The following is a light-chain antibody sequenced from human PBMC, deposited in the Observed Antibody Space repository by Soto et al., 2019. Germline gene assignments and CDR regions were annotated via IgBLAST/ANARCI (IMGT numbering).Light chain of an antibody. CDR3: SSYAGSDSLV. Sequence: QSALTQPPSASGSPGQSVTISCTGTSSDVGTYNYVSWYQQHPGKAPKLMIYDVSEWPSGVPDRFSGSKSGNTASLTVSVFQAEDEADYLCSSYAGSDSLVFGGGTKLTVL. J-gene: IGLJ2*01. V-gene: IGLV2-8*01. CDR2: DVS. CDR1: SSDVGTYNY.